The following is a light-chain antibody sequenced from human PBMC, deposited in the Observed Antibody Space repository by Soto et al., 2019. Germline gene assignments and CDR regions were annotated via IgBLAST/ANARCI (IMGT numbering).Light chain of an antibody. J-gene: IGKJ1*01. CDR1: QSISNH. Sequence: DIQMTQSPSSLSASVEDRVIITRRASQSISNHLNWYQQKPGKAPKLLIFAASSLQSGVPSRFSGSRSGPDFTLTISSLQPEDFAVYYCQQRSDWPWTFGQGTKVDIK. CDR2: AAS. V-gene: IGKV1-39*01. CDR3: QQRSDWPWT.